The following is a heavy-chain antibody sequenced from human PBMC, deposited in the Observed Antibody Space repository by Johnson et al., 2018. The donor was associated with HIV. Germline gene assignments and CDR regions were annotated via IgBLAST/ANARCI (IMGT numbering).Heavy chain of an antibody. CDR1: GFTFSSSA. D-gene: IGHD2-15*01. CDR2: ISYDGSNK. J-gene: IGHJ3*02. V-gene: IGHV3-30-3*01. CDR3: ARVRGDCNGASCYRWGTFDI. Sequence: VQLVESGGGVVQPGGSLRLSCAASGFTFSSSAMHWVRQAPGKGLEWVAVISYDGSNKYYADSVKGRFTISRDNSKNRMYLQMNSLRAEDTALYYCARVRGDCNGASCYRWGTFDIWGQGTMVTVSS.